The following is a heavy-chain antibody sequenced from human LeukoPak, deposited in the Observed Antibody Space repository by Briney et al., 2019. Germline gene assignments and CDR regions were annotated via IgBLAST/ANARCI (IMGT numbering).Heavy chain of an antibody. Sequence: SVKVSCKASGGTFSSYAISWVRQAPGQGLEWMGGIIPIFGTANYAQKFQGRVTITADESTSTAYMELSSLRSEDTAVYYCARSTTVTTPFDYWGQGTLVTVSS. CDR2: IIPIFGTA. D-gene: IGHD4-17*01. CDR1: GGTFSSYA. J-gene: IGHJ4*02. V-gene: IGHV1-69*13. CDR3: ARSTTVTTPFDY.